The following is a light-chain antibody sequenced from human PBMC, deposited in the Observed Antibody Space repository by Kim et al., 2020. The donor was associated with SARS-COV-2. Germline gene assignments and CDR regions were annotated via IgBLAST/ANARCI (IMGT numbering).Light chain of an antibody. Sequence: EIVLTQSPGTLSLSPGERVTLSCRASKSISSNYLAWYQQRPGQAPRLLMYDVSTRATGIPDRFTGSGSGTDFTLTISKLEPEDFAVYYCQQHHDSPLTFGGGTKVEI. CDR1: KSISSNY. J-gene: IGKJ4*01. V-gene: IGKV3-20*01. CDR2: DVS. CDR3: QQHHDSPLT.